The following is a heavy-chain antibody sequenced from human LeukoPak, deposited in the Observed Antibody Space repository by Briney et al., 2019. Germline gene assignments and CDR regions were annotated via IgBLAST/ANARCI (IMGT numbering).Heavy chain of an antibody. CDR3: ARDPVSSYSSSAGFDY. J-gene: IGHJ4*02. V-gene: IGHV3-48*04. Sequence: GGSLRLSCAASGFTFSSYSMNWVRQAPGKGLEWVSYISGSSSTIYYADSVKGRFTISRDNAKNSLYLQMNSLRAEDTAVYYCARDPVSSYSSSAGFDYWGQGTLVTVSS. D-gene: IGHD6-6*01. CDR1: GFTFSSYS. CDR2: ISGSSSTI.